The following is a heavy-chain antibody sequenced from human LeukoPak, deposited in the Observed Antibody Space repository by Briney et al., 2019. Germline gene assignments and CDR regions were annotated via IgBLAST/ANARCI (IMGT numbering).Heavy chain of an antibody. V-gene: IGHV4-34*01. J-gene: IGHJ2*01. CDR1: GESFSGYS. D-gene: IGHD6-19*01. CDR2: INQRRNT. Sequence: SETLSLTCVVYGESFSGYSWSWIRQPPGKGLEWIGEINQRRNTNYNPSLKSRVTISIDTSKNQFSLKLSSVTAADTAVYYCARHGWHAWYFDLWGRGTLVTVSS. CDR3: ARHGWHAWYFDL.